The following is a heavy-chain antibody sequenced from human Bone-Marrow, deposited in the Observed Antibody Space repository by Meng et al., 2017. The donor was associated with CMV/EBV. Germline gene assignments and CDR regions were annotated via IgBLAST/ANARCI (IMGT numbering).Heavy chain of an antibody. CDR1: FCSYI. Sequence: FCSYIMSCVRQAPGQGCEWMGRIIPIVDIANYAQKFHGRVSMTADKSTDTAYMKLSSLRSDDTAFYYCAISPDHNDNWSETYNWFDPWGQGTLVTVSS. V-gene: IGHV1-69*02. D-gene: IGHD1-1*01. CDR3: AISPDHNDNWSETYNWFDP. J-gene: IGHJ5*02. CDR2: IIPIVDIA.